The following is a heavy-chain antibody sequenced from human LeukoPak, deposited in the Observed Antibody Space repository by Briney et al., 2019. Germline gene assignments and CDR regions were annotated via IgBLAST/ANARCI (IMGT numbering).Heavy chain of an antibody. Sequence: GGSLRLSCAASGFTFSSYWMHWVRQAPGKGLVWVSRINSDGSSTSYAESVKGRFTISRDNAKNTLYLQMNSLRAEDTAVYYCARDGGSYADFDYWGQGTLVTVSS. D-gene: IGHD1-26*01. CDR2: INSDGSST. V-gene: IGHV3-74*01. CDR1: GFTFSSYW. J-gene: IGHJ4*02. CDR3: ARDGGSYADFDY.